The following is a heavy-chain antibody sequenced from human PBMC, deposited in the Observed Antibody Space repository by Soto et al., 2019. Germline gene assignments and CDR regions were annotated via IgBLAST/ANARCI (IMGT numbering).Heavy chain of an antibody. Sequence: EGSLRLSCAASGFIFSDFGMHWVRQAPGKGLEWVAVIWSDGSIKYYADSVKGRFSISRDNDNDTLYLRMDSLRADDTAVYYCARGNIKTFGVLITIPFDYWGQGTLDTVSS. CDR3: ARGNIKTFGVLITIPFDY. CDR1: GFIFSDFG. V-gene: IGHV3-33*01. CDR2: IWSDGSIK. D-gene: IGHD3-3*01. J-gene: IGHJ4*02.